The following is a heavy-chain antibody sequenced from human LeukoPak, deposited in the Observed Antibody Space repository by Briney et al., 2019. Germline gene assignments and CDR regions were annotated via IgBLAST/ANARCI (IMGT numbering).Heavy chain of an antibody. CDR2: MNPNSGNT. Sequence: VSVKVSCKASGYTFTSYDINWVRQATGQGLEWMGWMNPNSGNTGYAQKFQGRVTMTRNTSISTAYMELSSLRSEDTAVYYCARGRGKAYYYGSGSYYNVYYYMDVWGKGTTVTISS. J-gene: IGHJ6*03. V-gene: IGHV1-8*01. CDR1: GYTFTSYD. CDR3: ARGRGKAYYYGSGSYYNVYYYMDV. D-gene: IGHD3-10*01.